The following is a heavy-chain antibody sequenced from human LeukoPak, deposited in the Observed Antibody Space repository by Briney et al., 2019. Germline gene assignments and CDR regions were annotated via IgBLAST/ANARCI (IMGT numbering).Heavy chain of an antibody. V-gene: IGHV4-39*07. CDR1: GGSISLSYYY. J-gene: IGHJ4*02. CDR2: VYYSGTT. CDR3: ARGTLYSGWSYYFDY. Sequence: SETLSLTCSVSGGSISLSYYYWGWIRQPPGKALEWIGSVYYSGTTSYNPSLKSRVAISVDMSKNHFSLRLSSVTAADTAMYYCARGTLYSGWSYYFDYWGQGSQVTVSS. D-gene: IGHD6-19*01.